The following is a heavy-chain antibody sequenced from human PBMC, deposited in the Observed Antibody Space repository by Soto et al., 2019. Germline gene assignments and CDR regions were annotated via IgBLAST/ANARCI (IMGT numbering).Heavy chain of an antibody. V-gene: IGHV5-51*01. Sequence: SMNVSFTGSGSTFTSYXLDWVRQMPLKGLEWKAIIYPADSDTIYSPSFQVQVTISVDTSIDPAYLQWSSLKASDTATFYCAKHNYFGSGSSFYYYRSDLWGQGTPVTVYS. J-gene: IGHJ6*01. CDR1: GSTFTSYX. CDR3: AKHNYFGSGSSFYYYRSDL. CDR2: IYPADSDT. D-gene: IGHD3-10*01.